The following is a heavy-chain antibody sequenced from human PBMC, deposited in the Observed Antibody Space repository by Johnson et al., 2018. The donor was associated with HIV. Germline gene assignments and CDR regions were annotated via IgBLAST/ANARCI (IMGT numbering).Heavy chain of an antibody. CDR1: GFTFSSYG. D-gene: IGHD7-27*01. V-gene: IGHV3-33*08. J-gene: IGHJ3*02. Sequence: QMLLVESGGGVVRPGGSLRLSCAAPGFTFSSYGMHWVRQAPGKGLEWVAVIWYDGSNKYYADSVKGRFTISRDNAKHSLYLQMNSLRAEDTAVYYCARVGLTGAQTGDAFDIWGQGTMVTVSS. CDR3: ARVGLTGAQTGDAFDI. CDR2: IWYDGSNK.